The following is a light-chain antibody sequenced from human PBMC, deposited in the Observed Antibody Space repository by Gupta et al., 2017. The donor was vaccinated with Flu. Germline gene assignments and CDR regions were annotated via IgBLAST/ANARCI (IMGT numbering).Light chain of an antibody. Sequence: GTSSRLGSDNVRGCLQLTGTTPKLLIYSNTVRGSVVPDRFSGTKSVTSATMAISGLQAEEEAGYYCAAGNDSGNGRVFGGGTKLTVL. CDR3: AAGNDSGNGRV. CDR2: SNT. J-gene: IGLJ3*02. CDR1: SSRLGSDN. V-gene: IGLV1-44*01.